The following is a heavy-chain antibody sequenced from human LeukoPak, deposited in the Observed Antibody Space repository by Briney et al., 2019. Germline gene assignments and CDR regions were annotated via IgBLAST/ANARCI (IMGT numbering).Heavy chain of an antibody. Sequence: SQTLSLTCTVSGGTISSTNYWWVWIRQPAGKGLEWIGRIKTTGSSSYNPSLKSRATLSLDTTDNQFSLRLSAVTAADTAVYYCARGSTYYYDNGGFYVFFDYWGQGLLVTVSS. V-gene: IGHV4-61*02. CDR2: IKTTGSS. J-gene: IGHJ4*02. D-gene: IGHD3-22*01. CDR1: GGTISSTNYW. CDR3: ARGSTYYYDNGGFYVFFDY.